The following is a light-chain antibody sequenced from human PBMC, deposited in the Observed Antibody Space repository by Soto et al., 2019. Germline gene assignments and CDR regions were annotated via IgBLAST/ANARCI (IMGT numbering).Light chain of an antibody. CDR3: QQYGSSGT. Sequence: DIHMTQSPSTLSASVGDRVTISCRASQSIDSWLAWYQHKPGKAPKLLIFKASTLETGVPSRFSGSGSETEFTLTISRLEPEDFAVYYCQQYGSSGTFGQGTKVDIK. J-gene: IGKJ1*01. CDR2: KAS. CDR1: QSIDSW. V-gene: IGKV1-5*03.